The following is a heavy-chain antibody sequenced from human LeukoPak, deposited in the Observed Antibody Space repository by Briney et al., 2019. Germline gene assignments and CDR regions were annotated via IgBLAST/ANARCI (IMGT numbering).Heavy chain of an antibody. CDR1: DFTVSSNY. J-gene: IGHJ3*01. D-gene: IGHD6-19*01. V-gene: IGHV3-21*01. CDR3: ARDYGRIGYSSGCHGF. CDR2: ISSSSSYI. Sequence: GGSLRLSCATSDFTVSSNYMSWVRQAPGKGLEWVSSISSSSSYIYYADSVKGRFTISRDNAKNSLYLQMNSLRAEDTAVYYCARDYGRIGYSSGCHGFWGQGTMVTVSS.